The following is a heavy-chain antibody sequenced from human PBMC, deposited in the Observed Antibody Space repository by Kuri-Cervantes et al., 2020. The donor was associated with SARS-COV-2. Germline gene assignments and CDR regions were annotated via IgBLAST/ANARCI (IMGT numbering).Heavy chain of an antibody. CDR2: ISSSGSTI. CDR1: GFTLSGYE. Sequence: GESLKISCAASGFTLSGYEMNWVRQAPGKGLEWVSYISSSGSTIYYADSVKGRFTISRDNAKNSLYLQMNSLRAEDTAVYYCARAHSGYAFDIWGQGTMVTVSS. D-gene: IGHD6-13*01. CDR3: ARAHSGYAFDI. J-gene: IGHJ3*02. V-gene: IGHV3-48*03.